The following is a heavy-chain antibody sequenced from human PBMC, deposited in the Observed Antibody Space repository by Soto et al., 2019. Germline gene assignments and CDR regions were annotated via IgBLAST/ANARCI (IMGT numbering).Heavy chain of an antibody. CDR1: GYSFDTFG. CDR2: ITAYNGNT. D-gene: IGHD2-21*02. V-gene: IGHV1-18*04. J-gene: IGHJ3*02. Sequence: QVHLVQSGAEMKKPGASLKVSCKASGYSFDTFGINWLRQAPGQGLEWMGWITAYNGNTNYAQKVQGRVTITTETTTGTAYMELRSVLSGDTAVYYCARDCVVVTAAPYFGFDIWGQGTVVTVSS. CDR3: ARDCVVVTAAPYFGFDI.